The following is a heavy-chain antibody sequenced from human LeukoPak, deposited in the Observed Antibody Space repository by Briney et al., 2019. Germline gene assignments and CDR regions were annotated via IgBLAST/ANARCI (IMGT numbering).Heavy chain of an antibody. CDR1: GFTVSSNY. Sequence: GGSLRLSCAASGFTVSSNYMSWVRQAPGKGLVWVSRIHSDGSTTNYADSVKGRFTISRDNAKNTLYLQMNGLRAEDTAVYYCARALYGSSCLNYWGQGALVIVSS. CDR3: ARALYGSSCLNY. CDR2: IHSDGSTT. V-gene: IGHV3-74*01. J-gene: IGHJ4*02. D-gene: IGHD6-13*01.